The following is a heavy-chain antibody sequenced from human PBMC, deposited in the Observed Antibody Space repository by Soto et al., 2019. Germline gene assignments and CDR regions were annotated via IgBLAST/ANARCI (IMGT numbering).Heavy chain of an antibody. J-gene: IGHJ4*02. CDR3: AHRPSGWYLFDY. CDR2: IYWNDDK. D-gene: IGHD6-19*01. V-gene: IGHV2-5*01. CDR1: GFLLSTSGLG. Sequence: QITLKESGPTLVRPTQTLTLTCTFSGFLLSTSGLGVGWIRQPPGKALEWLALIYWNDDKRYSPSLKARLTITKDTSKTQVVLTMTNMDPVDTATYYCAHRPSGWYLFDYWGQGTLVTVSS.